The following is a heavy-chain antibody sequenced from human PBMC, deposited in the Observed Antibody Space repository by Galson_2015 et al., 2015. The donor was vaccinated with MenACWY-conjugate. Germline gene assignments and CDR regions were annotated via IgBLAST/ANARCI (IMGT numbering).Heavy chain of an antibody. D-gene: IGHD6-6*01. J-gene: IGHJ4*02. V-gene: IGHV3-23*01. CDR1: GFTFSNYA. CDR2: ISGTGTRT. CDR3: AKCVLSIAARTIDS. Sequence: SLRLSCAASGFTFSNYAMTWVRQAPGEGLEWVSAISGTGTRTYYADSVKGRFTISRDNSKNTLYLQMNSLRADDTAVYHCAKCVLSIAARTIDSWGQGTLVTVSS.